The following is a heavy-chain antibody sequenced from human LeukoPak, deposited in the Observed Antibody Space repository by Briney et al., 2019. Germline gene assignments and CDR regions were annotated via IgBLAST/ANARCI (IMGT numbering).Heavy chain of an antibody. J-gene: IGHJ4*02. Sequence: GGSLRLSCAASGFTFSDYWMSWVRQAPGKGLEWVANIKQDGSEKYYVDSVKGRFTISRDNAKNSLYLQMNSLRAEDTAVYYCARGGSWGSHDYWGQGTLVTVSS. V-gene: IGHV3-7*04. CDR1: GFTFSDYW. D-gene: IGHD1-26*01. CDR2: IKQDGSEK. CDR3: ARGGSWGSHDY.